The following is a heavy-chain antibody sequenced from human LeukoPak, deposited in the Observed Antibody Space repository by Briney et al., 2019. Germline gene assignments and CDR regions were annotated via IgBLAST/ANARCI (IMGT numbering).Heavy chain of an antibody. CDR3: ARVMGRGCSGGSCYEFSMDV. CDR2: INPSGGSA. Sequence: ASVKVSCKASGYTFTSYYMHWVRQAPGQGLEWMGIINPSGGSASYAQKFQGRVTMTRETSTSTVYMELSSLRSEDTAVYYCARVMGRGCSGGSCYEFSMDVWGQGTTVTVSS. V-gene: IGHV1-46*01. J-gene: IGHJ6*02. CDR1: GYTFTSYY. D-gene: IGHD2-15*01.